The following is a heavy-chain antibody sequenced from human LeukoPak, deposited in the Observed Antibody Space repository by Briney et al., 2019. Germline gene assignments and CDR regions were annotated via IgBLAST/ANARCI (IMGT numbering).Heavy chain of an antibody. V-gene: IGHV3-30-3*01. Sequence: GGSLRLSCAASGFTFSRYAMHWVRQAPGKGLEWVAVISYDGSNKYYADSVKGRFTISRDNSKNTLYLQMNSLKTEDTAVYYCTTDNTLFGQEILLWFGESWGQGTLVTVSS. J-gene: IGHJ5*02. CDR3: TTDNTLFGQEILLWFGES. CDR2: ISYDGSNK. CDR1: GFTFSRYA. D-gene: IGHD3-10*01.